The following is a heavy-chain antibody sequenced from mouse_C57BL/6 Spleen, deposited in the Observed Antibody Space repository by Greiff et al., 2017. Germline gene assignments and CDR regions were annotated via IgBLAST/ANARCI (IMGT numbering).Heavy chain of an antibody. Sequence: EVQLQQSGPELVKPGASVKISCQASGYTFTDYYMNWVKQSHGKSLEWIGDINPNNGGTSYNQKFKGKATLTVDKSSSTAYMELRSLTSEDSAVYYCARSLGYFDYWGQGTTLTVSS. CDR1: GYTFTDYY. D-gene: IGHD4-1*01. V-gene: IGHV1-26*01. J-gene: IGHJ2*01. CDR3: ARSLGYFDY. CDR2: INPNNGGT.